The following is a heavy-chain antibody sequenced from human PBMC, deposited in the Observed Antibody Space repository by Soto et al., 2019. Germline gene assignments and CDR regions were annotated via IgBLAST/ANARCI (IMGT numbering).Heavy chain of an antibody. D-gene: IGHD2-2*01. CDR2: IYPGDSDT. Sequence: GESLKISCKSSGFSFTSYWIGWVRQIPGKGLEWMGIIYPGDSDTRYSPSFQGQVTISADKSISTAYLQWSSLKASDPAMYYCATTQCSSTSCYGMDVWGQGTTVTVSS. CDR1: GFSFTSYW. CDR3: ATTQCSSTSCYGMDV. J-gene: IGHJ6*02. V-gene: IGHV5-51*01.